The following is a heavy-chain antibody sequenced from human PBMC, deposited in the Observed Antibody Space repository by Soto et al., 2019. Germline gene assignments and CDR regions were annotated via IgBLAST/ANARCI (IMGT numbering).Heavy chain of an antibody. CDR2: LIVILGTT. V-gene: IGHV1-69*01. CDR1: GGSFSSYA. J-gene: IGHJ4*02. Sequence: QVQLVQSGAEVRKPGSSVKVSCQSFGGSFSSYAFSWVRQAPGQGLEWMGGLIVILGTTNYAQKFKGRVTFTADESTSTAYMEVSSLESEDTPIYYCASGYYDSSGYSIDYWGQGTQVTVSS. D-gene: IGHD3-22*01. CDR3: ASGYYDSSGYSIDY.